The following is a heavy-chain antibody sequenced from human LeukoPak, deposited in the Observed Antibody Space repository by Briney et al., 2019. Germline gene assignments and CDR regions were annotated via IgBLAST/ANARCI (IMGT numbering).Heavy chain of an antibody. Sequence: SVKVSCKASGGTFSSYAISWVRQAPGQGLEWMGRIIPILGIANYAQKFQGRVTITADKSTSTAYMELSSLTSEDMAMIYCARGGPNSGGWTLDYWGQGTLVSVSS. D-gene: IGHD6-19*01. CDR1: GGTFSSYA. CDR3: ARGGPNSGGWTLDY. CDR2: IIPILGIA. J-gene: IGHJ4*02. V-gene: IGHV1-69*04.